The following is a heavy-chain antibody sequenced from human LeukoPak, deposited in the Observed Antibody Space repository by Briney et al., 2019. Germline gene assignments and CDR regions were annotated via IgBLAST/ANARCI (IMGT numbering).Heavy chain of an antibody. V-gene: IGHV4-59*01. J-gene: IGHJ4*02. CDR1: GGSISSYY. CDR3: ARVKPGYSSHEFDY. D-gene: IGHD2-15*01. Sequence: SETLSLTCTVSGGSISSYYWSWIRQPPGKGLEWIGYIYDSGSTNYNPSLKSRVTISVDTSRNQFSLKLSSVTAADTAVYYCARVKPGYSSHEFDYWGQGTLVTVSS. CDR2: IYDSGST.